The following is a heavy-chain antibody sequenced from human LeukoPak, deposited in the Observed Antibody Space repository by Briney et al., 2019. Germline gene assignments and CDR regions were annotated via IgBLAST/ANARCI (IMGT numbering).Heavy chain of an antibody. CDR1: GFTFNNYG. Sequence: GGSLRLSCAASGFTFNNYGMHWVRQAPGKRLEWVAVISYDGRNIHYPDSVKGRFTISRDISTDTLWLQMDSLRTEDTAVYYCAKGPLRGTAAAIDYWGQGTLVTVSS. V-gene: IGHV3-30*18. J-gene: IGHJ4*02. CDR3: AKGPLRGTAAAIDY. CDR2: ISYDGRNI. D-gene: IGHD2-2*01.